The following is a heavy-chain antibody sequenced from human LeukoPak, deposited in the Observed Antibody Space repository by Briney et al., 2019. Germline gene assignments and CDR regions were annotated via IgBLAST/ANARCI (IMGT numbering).Heavy chain of an antibody. Sequence: GGSLRLSCAASGFTFSNYPMHWVRQAPGKGPEWVAVISDDGADKHYADSVKGRFTISRDNSKNTVYLEMNSLTVEDPAVYYCARDRARAAADYYFDNWGQGTLVTVSS. J-gene: IGHJ4*02. CDR2: ISDDGADK. V-gene: IGHV3-30-3*01. CDR1: GFTFSNYP. D-gene: IGHD6-13*01. CDR3: ARDRARAAADYYFDN.